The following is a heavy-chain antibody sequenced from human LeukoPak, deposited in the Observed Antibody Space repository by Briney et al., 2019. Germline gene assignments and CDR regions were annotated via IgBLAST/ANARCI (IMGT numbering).Heavy chain of an antibody. D-gene: IGHD2-21*02. CDR2: ISGSGGST. CDR1: GFSFSSYA. V-gene: IGHV3-23*01. CDR3: TREAVTANGYFDY. Sequence: PGGSLRLSCAASGFSFSSYAMSWVRQAPGKGLEWVSVISGSGGSTYYADSVRGRFTISRDNSKNTLYLQMNSLKTEDTAVYYCTREAVTANGYFDYWGQGTLVTVSS. J-gene: IGHJ4*02.